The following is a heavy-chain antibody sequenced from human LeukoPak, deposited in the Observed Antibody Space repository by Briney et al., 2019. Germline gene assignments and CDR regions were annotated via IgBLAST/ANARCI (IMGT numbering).Heavy chain of an antibody. CDR1: GGSISSYY. J-gene: IGHJ2*01. CDR2: IYYSGST. CDR3: ARLPYSYGSGAGYLDL. V-gene: IGHV4-59*01. Sequence: PSETLSLTCTVSGGSISSYYWSWLRQPPGKGLEWIGYIYYSGSTNYNPSLKSRVTISVDTSKNQFSLKLSSVTAADTAVYYCARLPYSYGSGAGYLDLWGRGTLVTVSS. D-gene: IGHD5-18*01.